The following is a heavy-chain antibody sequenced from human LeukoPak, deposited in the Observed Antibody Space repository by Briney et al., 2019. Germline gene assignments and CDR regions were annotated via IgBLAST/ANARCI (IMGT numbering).Heavy chain of an antibody. CDR2: VYFSGST. CDR1: GGSISSYY. V-gene: IGHV4-59*01. J-gene: IGHJ5*02. CDR3: AKGPGLNWFDP. Sequence: PSETLSLTCTVSGGSISSYYWSWIRQPPGKGLEWVGYVYFSGSTNYNPSLKSRVTISVDMSNNQFSLKLSSVTAADTAVYYCAKGPGLNWFDPWGQGTLVTVSS.